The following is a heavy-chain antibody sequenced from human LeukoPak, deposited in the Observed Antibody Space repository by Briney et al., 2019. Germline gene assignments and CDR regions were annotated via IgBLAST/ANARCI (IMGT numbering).Heavy chain of an antibody. J-gene: IGHJ4*02. D-gene: IGHD6-19*01. V-gene: IGHV3-43*02. CDR3: AKDHSVLQWLGDFDY. Sequence: PGGSLRLSCAASGFTFDDYAMHWVRQAPGKGLEWVSLISGAGGSTYYADSVKGRFTISRDNSKNSLYLQMNSLRTEDTALYYCAKDHSVLQWLGDFDYWGQGTLVTVSS. CDR1: GFTFDDYA. CDR2: ISGAGGST.